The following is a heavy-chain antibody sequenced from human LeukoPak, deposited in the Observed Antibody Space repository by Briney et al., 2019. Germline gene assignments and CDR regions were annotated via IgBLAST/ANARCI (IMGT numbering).Heavy chain of an antibody. CDR3: ARDGDGYNAPMGAWFDP. V-gene: IGHV1-69*04. CDR2: IIPILGIA. D-gene: IGHD5-24*01. J-gene: IGHJ5*02. CDR1: GGTFSGYA. Sequence: SVKVSCKASGGTFSGYAISWVRQAPGQGLEWMGRIIPILGIANYAQKFQGRVTITADKSTSTAYMELSSLRSEDTAVYYCARDGDGYNAPMGAWFDPWGQGTLVTVSS.